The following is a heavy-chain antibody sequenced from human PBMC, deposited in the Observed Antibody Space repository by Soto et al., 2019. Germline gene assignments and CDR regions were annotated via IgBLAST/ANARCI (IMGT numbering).Heavy chain of an antibody. D-gene: IGHD1-20*01. V-gene: IGHV3-23*01. CDR2: ISGSGGST. J-gene: IGHJ6*04. CDR3: EKSQEGWKAAGHEVYSYYGMDA. CDR1: GFTFSSYA. Sequence: GSLRLSCSASGFTFSSYAMVLVRQAPGKGLDWVSAISGSGGSTYYADSVKGRFTISRDNSKNTLYLQMNTLRAEDTAVYYCEKSQEGWKAAGHEVYSYYGMDAWGKGTTVTASS.